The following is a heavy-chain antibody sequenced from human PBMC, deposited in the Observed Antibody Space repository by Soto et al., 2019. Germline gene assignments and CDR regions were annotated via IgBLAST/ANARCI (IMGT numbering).Heavy chain of an antibody. CDR1: GFTFSSYG. D-gene: IGHD6-6*01. CDR3: AKGPQYYSSSWAYFQH. J-gene: IGHJ1*01. V-gene: IGHV3-30*18. CDR2: ISYDGSNK. Sequence: QVQLVESGGGVVQPGRSLRLSCAASGFTFSSYGMHWVRQAPGKGLEWVAVISYDGSNKYYADSVKGRFTISRDNSKNTLYLQMNSLRAEDTAVYYCAKGPQYYSSSWAYFQHWGQGTLVTVSS.